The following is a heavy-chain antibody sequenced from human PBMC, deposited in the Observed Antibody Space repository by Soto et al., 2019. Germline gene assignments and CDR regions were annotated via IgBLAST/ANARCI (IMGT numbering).Heavy chain of an antibody. CDR3: ARDRWWLVH. CDR2: IKQDGGEK. D-gene: IGHD6-19*01. J-gene: IGHJ4*02. V-gene: IGHV3-7*01. CDR1: GFTFSGYW. Sequence: SLRLSCAASGFTFSGYWMNRARQAPGKGLEWVANIKQDGGEKYYVDSVNGRFTISRDNAKNSLYLQMNSLRAEDTAVYYCARDRWWLVHWGQGTLVTVSS.